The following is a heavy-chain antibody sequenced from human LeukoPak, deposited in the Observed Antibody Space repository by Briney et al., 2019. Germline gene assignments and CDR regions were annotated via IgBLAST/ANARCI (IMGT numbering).Heavy chain of an antibody. J-gene: IGHJ4*02. CDR2: ISGSDSNT. Sequence: GGSVRLSCTASAFTFKNYPMSWVRQAPGKGLEWVSAISGSDSNTYYADSVKGRFTISRDNSKNTLYLQMNSLRAEETALYYCVKDRSDNSSWYLGDYWGQGTLVAVSS. D-gene: IGHD6-13*01. CDR3: VKDRSDNSSWYLGDY. V-gene: IGHV3-23*01. CDR1: AFTFKNYP.